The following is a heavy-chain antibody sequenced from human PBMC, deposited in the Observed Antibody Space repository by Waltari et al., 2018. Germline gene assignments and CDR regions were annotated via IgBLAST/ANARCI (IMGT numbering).Heavy chain of an antibody. CDR3: AKDGHGPIDY. CDR2: LRYDGSNK. J-gene: IGHJ4*02. V-gene: IGHV3-30*02. CDR1: GLTFSSYG. Sequence: QVQLVESGGGVVQPGGSLRLSCAASGLTFSSYGMHWVRQAPGKGLEWLAFLRYDGSNKYYADSVEGRFTISKHNSKNTLYLQMNSLRAGDTAVYYCAKDGHGPIDYWGQGTLVTVSS.